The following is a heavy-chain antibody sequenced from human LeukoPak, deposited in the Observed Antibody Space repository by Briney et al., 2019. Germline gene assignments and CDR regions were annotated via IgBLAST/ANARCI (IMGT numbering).Heavy chain of an antibody. J-gene: IGHJ6*04. D-gene: IGHD3-9*01. V-gene: IGHV3-74*01. CDR2: INSDGSST. CDR1: GFTFSSYW. CDR3: ASGLGRYFDWFDYYGMDV. Sequence: GRSLRLSCAASGFTFSSYWMHWVRQAPGKGLVWVSRINSDGSSTSYADSVKGRFTISRDNAKNTLYLQMNSLRAEDTAVYYCASGLGRYFDWFDYYGMDVWGKGTTVTVSS.